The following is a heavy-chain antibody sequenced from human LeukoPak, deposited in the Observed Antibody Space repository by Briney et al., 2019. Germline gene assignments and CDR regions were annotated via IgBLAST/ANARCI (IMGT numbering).Heavy chain of an antibody. CDR3: ARDLVTVTKGFDI. J-gene: IGHJ3*02. D-gene: IGHD4-17*01. V-gene: IGHV4-59*01. CDR1: GGSISSYY. Sequence: SETLSLTCTVSGGSISSYYWSWIRQPPGKGLEWIGYIYYSGSTNYNPSLKSRVTISIDTSKNQFSLKLSSVTAADTAVYYCARDLVTVTKGFDIWGHGTMVSVSS. CDR2: IYYSGST.